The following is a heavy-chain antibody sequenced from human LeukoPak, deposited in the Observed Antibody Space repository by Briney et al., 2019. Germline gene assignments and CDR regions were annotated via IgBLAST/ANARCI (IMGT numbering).Heavy chain of an antibody. CDR1: GGSISSSSYY. D-gene: IGHD2-21*02. J-gene: IGHJ4*02. Sequence: SETLSLTCTVSGGSISSSSYYWGWIRQPPGKGLEWIGSIYYSGSTYYNPSLKSRVTISVDTSKNQFSLKLSSVTAADTAVYYCARVARRHIVVVTATEYYFDYWGQGTLVTVSS. CDR2: IYYSGST. CDR3: ARVARRHIVVVTATEYYFDY. V-gene: IGHV4-39*07.